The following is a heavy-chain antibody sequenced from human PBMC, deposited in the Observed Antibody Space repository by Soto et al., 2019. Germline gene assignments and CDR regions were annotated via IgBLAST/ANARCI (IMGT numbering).Heavy chain of an antibody. D-gene: IGHD4-17*01. CDR3: ANMPNGDYDAFDI. CDR2: ISGSGGST. J-gene: IGHJ3*02. Sequence: GALRLSCAASGFTFSSYAMSWVRQAPGKGLEWVSAISGSGGSTYYADSVKGRFTISRDNSKNTLYLQMNSLRAEDTAVYYCANMPNGDYDAFDIWGQGTMVTVSS. V-gene: IGHV3-23*01. CDR1: GFTFSSYA.